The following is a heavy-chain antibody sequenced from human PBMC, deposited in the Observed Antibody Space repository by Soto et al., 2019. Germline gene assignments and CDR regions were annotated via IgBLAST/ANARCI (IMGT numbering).Heavy chain of an antibody. V-gene: IGHV3-30*03. J-gene: IGHJ3*02. CDR1: GFTFSSSG. Sequence: GGSLRLSCAASGFTFSSSGMHWVRQAPGKGLEWVAVISYDGSNKYYADSVKGRFTISRDNSKNTLYLQMNSLRAEDTAVYYCASRYCSGGSCYSAFDIWGQGTMVTVSS. CDR2: ISYDGSNK. D-gene: IGHD2-15*01. CDR3: ASRYCSGGSCYSAFDI.